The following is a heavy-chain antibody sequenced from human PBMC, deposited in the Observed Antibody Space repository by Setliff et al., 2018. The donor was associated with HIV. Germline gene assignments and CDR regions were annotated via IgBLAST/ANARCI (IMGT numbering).Heavy chain of an antibody. V-gene: IGHV4-59*12. CDR2: IYYRGGT. Sequence: SETLSLTCRVSSGSISGYYWSWVRQPPGKGLEWIGYIYYRGGTNYNPSLKSRLTISVDAAKNQFSLKLRSVTAADTAVYYCARESLNLGELSSNPDASDIWGQGTMVTVSS. J-gene: IGHJ3*02. CDR3: ARESLNLGELSSNPDASDI. CDR1: SGSISGYY. D-gene: IGHD3-16*02.